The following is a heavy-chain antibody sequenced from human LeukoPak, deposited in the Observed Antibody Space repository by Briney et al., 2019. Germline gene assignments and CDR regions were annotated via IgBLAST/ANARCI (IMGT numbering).Heavy chain of an antibody. CDR1: GFPFGDYA. D-gene: IGHD3-22*01. J-gene: IGHJ3*02. V-gene: IGHV3-49*03. CDR3: ADSSGSHGAFDI. Sequence: PGRSLRLSCIASGFPFGDYAMSWFRQAPGKGLEWVGFIRSKAYGGTTEYAASVKGRFTISRDDSKSIAYLQMNSLKTEDTAVYYCADSSGSHGAFDIWGQGTMVTVSS. CDR2: IRSKAYGGTT.